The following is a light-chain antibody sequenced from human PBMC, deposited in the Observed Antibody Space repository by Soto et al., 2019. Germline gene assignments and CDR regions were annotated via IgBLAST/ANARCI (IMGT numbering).Light chain of an antibody. CDR2: GAS. CDR1: QSVSSN. CDR3: QQYDNWPPTWT. V-gene: IGKV3-15*01. J-gene: IGKJ1*01. Sequence: EIVMTQSPATRSVSPGERATLSCRASQSVSSNLAWYQQKPGQAPRLLIYGASTRATGIPARFSGSGSGTEFTLNISSLQSEDFAVYYCQQYDNWPPTWTFGQGTQVES.